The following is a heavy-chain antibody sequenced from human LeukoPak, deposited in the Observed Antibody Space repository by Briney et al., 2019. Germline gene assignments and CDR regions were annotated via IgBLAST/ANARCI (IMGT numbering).Heavy chain of an antibody. CDR1: GFTFSSYG. Sequence: GGSLRLSCAASGFTFSSYGMHWVRQAPGKGLEWVAVISYDGSNKYYADSVKGRFTISRDNSKNSLYLQMNSLRVEDTAVYYCARQSCSGGSCYPVIDYWGQGTLVTVSS. D-gene: IGHD2-15*01. V-gene: IGHV3-30*03. CDR3: ARQSCSGGSCYPVIDY. CDR2: ISYDGSNK. J-gene: IGHJ4*02.